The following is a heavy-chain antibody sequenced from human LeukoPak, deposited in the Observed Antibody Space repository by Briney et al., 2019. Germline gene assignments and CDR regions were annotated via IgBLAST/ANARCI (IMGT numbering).Heavy chain of an antibody. CDR2: IYSGGST. V-gene: IGHV3-66*01. D-gene: IGHD3-10*01. J-gene: IGHJ5*02. CDR3: ARDGSGRNNWFDP. CDR1: GFTVSSNY. Sequence: GGSLRLSCAASGFTVSSNYMSWVRQAPGKGLERVSVIYSGGSTYYADSVKGRFTISRDNSKNTLYLQMNSLRAEDTAVYYCARDGSGRNNWFDPWGQGTLVTVSS.